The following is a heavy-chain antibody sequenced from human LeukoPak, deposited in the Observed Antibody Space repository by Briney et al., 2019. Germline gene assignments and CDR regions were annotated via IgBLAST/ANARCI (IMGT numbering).Heavy chain of an antibody. Sequence: GESLKISCKVSGXSFTNYWIGWVRQMPGKGLEWMGITYPDDSDTKYSPSFQGQVTFSADKSISTAYLQWSSLKASDTAMYYCARSGRLGYCSGGSCFRWDYWGQGTLVTVSS. CDR3: ARSGRLGYCSGGSCFRWDY. CDR1: GXSFTNYW. CDR2: TYPDDSDT. J-gene: IGHJ4*02. V-gene: IGHV5-51*01. D-gene: IGHD2-15*01.